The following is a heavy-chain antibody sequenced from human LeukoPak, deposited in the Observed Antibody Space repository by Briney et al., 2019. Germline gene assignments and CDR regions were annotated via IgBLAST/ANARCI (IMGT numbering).Heavy chain of an antibody. D-gene: IGHD2-21*02. V-gene: IGHV3-21*01. J-gene: IGHJ4*02. Sequence: GGSLRLSCTASGFTFSSYSMNWVRQAPGKGLEWVSSISSSSSYIYYADSVKGRFTISRDNAKNSLYLQMSSLRAEDTAVYYCARVGPLGAYCGGDCYYFDYWGQGTLVTVSS. CDR2: ISSSSSYI. CDR3: ARVGPLGAYCGGDCYYFDY. CDR1: GFTFSSYS.